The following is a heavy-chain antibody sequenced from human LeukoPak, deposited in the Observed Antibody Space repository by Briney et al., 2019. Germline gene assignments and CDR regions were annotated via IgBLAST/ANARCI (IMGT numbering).Heavy chain of an antibody. Sequence: ASVKVSCKASGYTFTSYYIHWVRQAPGQGLEWMGIINPSGGSTSYAQKFQGGVTMTRDTSTSTVYMELSSLRSEDTAVYYCARGSDSSGYYHLNWFDPWGQGTLVTVSS. J-gene: IGHJ5*02. CDR3: ARGSDSSGYYHLNWFDP. CDR2: INPSGGST. V-gene: IGHV1-46*01. D-gene: IGHD3-22*01. CDR1: GYTFTSYY.